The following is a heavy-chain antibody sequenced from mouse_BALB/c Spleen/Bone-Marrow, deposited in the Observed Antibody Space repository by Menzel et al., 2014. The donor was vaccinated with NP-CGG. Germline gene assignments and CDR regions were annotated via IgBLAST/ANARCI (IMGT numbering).Heavy chain of an antibody. CDR2: IDPSDSET. Sequence: VQLVESGAELVKPGAPVKLSCKASGYTFTSYWMNWVKQRPGRGLEWIGRIDPSDSETHYNQKFKDKATLTVDKSSSTAYIQLSSLTSEDSAVYYCARSTGYYWYFDVWGARTTVTVSS. J-gene: IGHJ1*01. V-gene: IGHV1-69*02. CDR1: GYTFTSYW. CDR3: ARSTGYYWYFDV. D-gene: IGHD2-2*01.